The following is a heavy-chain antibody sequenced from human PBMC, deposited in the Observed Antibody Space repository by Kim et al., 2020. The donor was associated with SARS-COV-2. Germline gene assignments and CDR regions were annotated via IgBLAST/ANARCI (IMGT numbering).Heavy chain of an antibody. CDR1: GGSISSKGYY. Sequence: SETLSLTCTVSGGSISSKGYYWAWIRQPPGKGLECIGTVYFSGTTYYNPSLKSRVTISVDTSKNHFYLNLTSVTAADTAVSYCARQRFPQVQLGGGGWF. D-gene: IGHD3-16*01. J-gene: IGHJ5*01. CDR2: VYFSGTT. CDR3: ARQRFPQVQLGGGGWF. V-gene: IGHV4-39*01.